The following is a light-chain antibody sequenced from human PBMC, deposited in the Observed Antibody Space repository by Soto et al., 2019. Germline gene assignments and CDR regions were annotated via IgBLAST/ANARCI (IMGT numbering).Light chain of an antibody. V-gene: IGLV2-14*01. CDR1: SSDVGGYNY. J-gene: IGLJ2*01. CDR3: SSYTSSSTLL. Sequence: QSALTQPASVSGSPGQSIAISCTGTSSDVGGYNYVSWYQQHPGKAPKLMIYDVSNRPSGVSDRFSGSKSGNTASLTISGPQAEDEADYYCSSYTSSSTLLFGGGTKLTVL. CDR2: DVS.